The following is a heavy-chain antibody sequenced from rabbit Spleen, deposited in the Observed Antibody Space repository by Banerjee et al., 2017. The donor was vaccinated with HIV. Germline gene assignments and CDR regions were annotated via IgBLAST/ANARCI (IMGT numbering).Heavy chain of an antibody. CDR2: IYAGSSGST. V-gene: IGHV1S40*01. J-gene: IGHJ4*01. Sequence: QSLEESGGDLVKPGASLTLTCTASGFSFITSYYICWVRQAPGKGLEWIACIYAGSSGSTYSAAWAKGRFTISKTSSTTVTLQMTSLTAADTAPYFCARGSAAMTMVITGFYFSLWGPGTLVTVS. D-gene: IGHD2-1*01. CDR1: GFSFITSYY. CDR3: ARGSAAMTMVITGFYFSL.